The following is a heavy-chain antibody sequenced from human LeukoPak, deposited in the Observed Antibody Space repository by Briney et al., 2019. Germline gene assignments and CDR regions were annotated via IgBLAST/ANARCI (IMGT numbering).Heavy chain of an antibody. Sequence: PGGSLRLSCAASGFTFSSYVMSWVRQAPGKGLEWVSAISGSGGNTYYADSVKGRFTVSRDNSKNTLYLQMNSLRAEDTAVYYCVSSPEDSYGQSGHFDYWGQGTLVTVSS. CDR2: ISGSGGNT. CDR3: VSSPEDSYGQSGHFDY. V-gene: IGHV3-23*01. D-gene: IGHD5-18*01. CDR1: GFTFSSYV. J-gene: IGHJ4*02.